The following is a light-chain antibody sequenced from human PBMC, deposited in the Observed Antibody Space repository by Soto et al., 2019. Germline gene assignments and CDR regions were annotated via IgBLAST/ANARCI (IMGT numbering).Light chain of an antibody. CDR1: QSVSRN. V-gene: IGKV3-15*01. Sequence: EIVMTQAPATLSVSPGERATLSCRARQSVSRNLAWYQQKPGQDPRLLSYGASTRATGIPARFSGSGSGTEFTLTISSLQSEEVAVYYCQQYNNWPPLTFGGGTKVEI. CDR3: QQYNNWPPLT. J-gene: IGKJ4*01. CDR2: GAS.